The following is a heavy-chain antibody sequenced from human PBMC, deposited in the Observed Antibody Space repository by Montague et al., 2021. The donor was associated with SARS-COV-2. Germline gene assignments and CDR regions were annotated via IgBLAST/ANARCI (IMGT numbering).Heavy chain of an antibody. J-gene: IGHJ6*02. CDR3: ASDPGTGTTGRDPYYYYGMDV. CDR1: GFTFSSYS. Sequence: SLRLSCAASGFTFSSYSMNWVRQAPGKGLEWVSSISSSSYIYYAASVKGRFTISRDNAKNYLYLQMNGLRAEDTAVYYCASDPGTGTTGRDPYYYYGMDVWGQGTTVTVSS. CDR2: ISSSSYI. D-gene: IGHD1-7*01. V-gene: IGHV3-21*01.